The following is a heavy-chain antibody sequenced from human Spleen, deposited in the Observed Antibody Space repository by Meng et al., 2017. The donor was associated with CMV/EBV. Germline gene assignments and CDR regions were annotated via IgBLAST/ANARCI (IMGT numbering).Heavy chain of an antibody. Sequence: QVHVPRGVGGLFEPSETMPLTFAVYGGFFSGYDWSWLRQPPGKELEWIGEINHSGSTNYNPSLKSRVTISVDTSKNQFSLKLSSVTAADTAVYYCARVLGLGNIDYWGQGTLVTVSS. J-gene: IGHJ4*02. CDR2: INHSGST. V-gene: IGHV4-34*01. CDR1: GGFFSGYD. D-gene: IGHD7-27*01. CDR3: ARVLGLGNIDY.